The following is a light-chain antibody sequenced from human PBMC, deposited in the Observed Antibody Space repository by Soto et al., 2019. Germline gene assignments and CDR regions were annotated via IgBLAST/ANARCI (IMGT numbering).Light chain of an antibody. CDR3: SSYAITTTVV. V-gene: IGLV2-14*03. Sequence: QSALTQPASVSGSPGQSITISCTGTSNDVGRYNYVSWYQQHPGKAPKLIIYGVTDRPSGVSNRFSGSKSGNTASLTISGLRAEDEADYYCSSYAITTTVVFGGGTKLTVL. CDR1: SNDVGRYNY. J-gene: IGLJ2*01. CDR2: GVT.